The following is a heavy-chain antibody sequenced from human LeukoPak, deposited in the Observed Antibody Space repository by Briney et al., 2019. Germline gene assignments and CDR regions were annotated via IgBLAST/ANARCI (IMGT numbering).Heavy chain of an antibody. V-gene: IGHV3-21*01. CDR3: ARGVEYSLAAAGDFDY. Sequence: GGSLRLSCAASGFTFSSYSMNWVRQAPGKGLEWVSSISSSSSYIYYADPVKGRFTISRDNAKNSLYLQMNSLRAEDTAVYYCARGVEYSLAAAGDFDYWGQGTLVTVSS. CDR2: ISSSSSYI. J-gene: IGHJ4*02. CDR1: GFTFSSYS. D-gene: IGHD6-13*01.